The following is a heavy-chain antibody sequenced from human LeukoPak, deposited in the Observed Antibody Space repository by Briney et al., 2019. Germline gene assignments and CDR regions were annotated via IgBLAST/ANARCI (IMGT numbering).Heavy chain of an antibody. J-gene: IGHJ4*02. CDR2: ISRNGNYI. CDR3: ARGYGGNSEVTFDY. D-gene: IGHD4-23*01. Sequence: KAGGSLRLSCAASGFTFNTYDMNWVRQAPGKGLEWVSSISRNGNYIYYADSVKGRFTISRDNAKNSLFLQMSSLRAEDTAVYYCARGYGGNSEVTFDYWGQGTLVTVSS. V-gene: IGHV3-21*04. CDR1: GFTFNTYD.